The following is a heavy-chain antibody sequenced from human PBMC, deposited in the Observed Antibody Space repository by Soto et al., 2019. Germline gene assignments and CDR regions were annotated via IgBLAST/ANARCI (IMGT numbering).Heavy chain of an antibody. D-gene: IGHD4-17*01. CDR1: SGSISSSNW. CDR3: ARGSRLRKLLPSAFDI. Sequence: QVQLQESGPGLVKPSGTLSLTCAVSSGSISSSNWWSWVRQPPGKGLEWIGEIYHSGSTNYNPSLKSRVTLSVDKSKNQFSLKLSSVTAADTAVYYCARGSRLRKLLPSAFDIWGQGTMVTVSS. V-gene: IGHV4-4*02. J-gene: IGHJ3*02. CDR2: IYHSGST.